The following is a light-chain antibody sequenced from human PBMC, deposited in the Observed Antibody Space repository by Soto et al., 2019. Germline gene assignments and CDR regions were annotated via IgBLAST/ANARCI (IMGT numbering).Light chain of an antibody. CDR1: QSIASW. J-gene: IGKJ1*01. V-gene: IGKV1-5*01. Sequence: DIQMTQSPSTVSASVGDRVTITCRASQSIASWLAWYQQKPGKAPELLIYDASTLKSGVPARFSGSGSVTDFTLTISDLQPDDFATYYCQQYNTYEFGQGTKVDIK. CDR2: DAS. CDR3: QQYNTYE.